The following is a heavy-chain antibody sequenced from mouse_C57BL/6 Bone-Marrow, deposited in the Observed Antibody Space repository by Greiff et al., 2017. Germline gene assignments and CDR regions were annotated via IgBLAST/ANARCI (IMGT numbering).Heavy chain of an antibody. CDR3: ARDPYYYGSKGLDY. D-gene: IGHD1-1*01. V-gene: IGHV5-4*01. J-gene: IGHJ4*01. CDR1: GFTFSSYA. CDR2: ISDGGSYT. Sequence: VQLKESGGGLVKPGGSLKLSCAASGFTFSSYAMSWVRQTPEKRLEWVATISDGGSYTYYPDNVKGRFTISRDNAKNNLYLQMSHLKSEDTAMYYCARDPYYYGSKGLDYWGQGTSVTVSS.